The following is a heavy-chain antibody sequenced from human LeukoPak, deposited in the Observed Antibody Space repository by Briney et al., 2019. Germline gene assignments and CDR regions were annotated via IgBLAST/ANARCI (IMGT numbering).Heavy chain of an antibody. V-gene: IGHV4-4*02. CDR2: IYHSGST. Sequence: PSGTLSLTCAVSGGSISSSFWWSWVRQPPGKGLEWIGEIYHSGSTNYNPSLKSRVTISVDTSKNQFSLKLSSVTAADTAVYYCARGRIRRYYYDSSGYYFDYWGQGTLVTVSS. CDR3: ARGRIRRYYYDSSGYYFDY. CDR1: GGSISSSFW. D-gene: IGHD3-22*01. J-gene: IGHJ4*02.